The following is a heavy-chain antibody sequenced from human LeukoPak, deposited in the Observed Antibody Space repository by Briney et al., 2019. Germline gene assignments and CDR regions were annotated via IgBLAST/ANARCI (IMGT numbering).Heavy chain of an antibody. V-gene: IGHV1-69*13. CDR3: ARLDEYSSSSRYYGMDV. D-gene: IGHD6-6*01. CDR1: GGTFSSYA. J-gene: IGHJ6*02. Sequence: ASVTVSCKASGGTFSSYAISWVRQAPGQGLEWMGGIIPIFGTANYAQKFQGRVTITADESTSTAYMELSSLRSEDTAVYYCARLDEYSSSSRYYGMDVWGQGTTVTVSS. CDR2: IIPIFGTA.